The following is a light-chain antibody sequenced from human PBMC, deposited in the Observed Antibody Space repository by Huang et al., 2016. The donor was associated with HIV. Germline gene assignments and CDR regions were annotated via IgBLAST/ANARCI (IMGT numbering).Light chain of an antibody. CDR2: GTS. CDR1: HDISNS. Sequence: GDRVTITCRASHDISNSLAWYQQKPGKAPSLLIYGTSGLGSGVPSRFSGSGSGTDYTLSINSLLPEDFATYFCQQYSRAPFTFGQGTKLQIK. J-gene: IGKJ2*01. V-gene: IGKV1-NL1*01. CDR3: QQYSRAPFT.